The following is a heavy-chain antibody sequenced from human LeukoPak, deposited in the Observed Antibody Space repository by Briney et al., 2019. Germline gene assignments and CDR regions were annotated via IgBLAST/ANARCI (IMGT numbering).Heavy chain of an antibody. Sequence: SETLSLTCTVSGGSISSSSYYWGWIRQPPGKGLEWIGSIYYSGSTYYNPSLNSRITISGDTPKNQFSLKLTSVTAADTAVYYCARHDVSGVWVVAGTFDYWGQGTLVTVSS. CDR3: ARHDVSGVWVVAGTFDY. CDR1: GGSISSSSYY. CDR2: IYYSGST. J-gene: IGHJ4*02. V-gene: IGHV4-39*01. D-gene: IGHD6-19*01.